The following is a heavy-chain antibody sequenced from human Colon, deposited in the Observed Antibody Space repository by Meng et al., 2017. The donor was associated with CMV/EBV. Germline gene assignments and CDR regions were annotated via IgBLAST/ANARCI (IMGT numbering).Heavy chain of an antibody. CDR3: ARNNEWTFEY. CDR1: VCSFIDFC. Sequence: LSFASSVCSFIDFCMAWVRQAPGKGREWMDTLNRDGTAQFYVDSLKSRFTVSRDNTKNSLFLEINSLRVEDTSLYYCARNNEWTFEYWGLGALVTVSS. CDR2: LNRDGTAQ. J-gene: IGHJ4*02. D-gene: IGHD3-3*01. V-gene: IGHV3-7*01.